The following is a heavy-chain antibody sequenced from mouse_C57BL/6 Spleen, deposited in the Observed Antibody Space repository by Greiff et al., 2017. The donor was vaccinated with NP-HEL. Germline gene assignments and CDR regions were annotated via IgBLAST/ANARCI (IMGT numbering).Heavy chain of an antibody. Sequence: DVQLQESGGGLVKPGGSLKLSCAASGFTFSDYGMHWVRQAPEKGLEWVAYISSGSSTIYYADTVKGRFTISRDNAKNTLLLQMTSLRSEDTAMYYCARNYGSKGAWFAYWGQGTLVTVSA. CDR3: ARNYGSKGAWFAY. J-gene: IGHJ3*01. V-gene: IGHV5-17*01. D-gene: IGHD1-1*01. CDR2: ISSGSSTI. CDR1: GFTFSDYG.